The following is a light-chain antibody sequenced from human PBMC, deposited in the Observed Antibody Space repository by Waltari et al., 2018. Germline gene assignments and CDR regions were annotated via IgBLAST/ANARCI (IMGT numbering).Light chain of an antibody. J-gene: IGKJ1*01. CDR2: KAS. CDR1: QTISNW. Sequence: DIQMTQSPSTLSASVGDRVTIPCRASQTISNWLPWCQQKPGKAPKLLIYKASGLESGVPSRFSGSGSGTDFTLTISSLQPEDVGTYYCLQYNSYSWTFGHGTKVEI. V-gene: IGKV1-5*03. CDR3: LQYNSYSWT.